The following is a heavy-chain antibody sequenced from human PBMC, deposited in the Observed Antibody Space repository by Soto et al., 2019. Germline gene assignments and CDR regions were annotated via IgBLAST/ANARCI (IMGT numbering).Heavy chain of an antibody. CDR3: AYRPYYGDYGGTFDY. V-gene: IGHV2-5*02. J-gene: IGHJ4*02. Sequence: QITLKESGPALVKPTQTLTLTCTFSGFSLSTSGVGLGWIRQPPGKALEWLAVIFWDDDKRYSPSLKSRLTITKETSRNQVVLTITNMDPVDTATYYCAYRPYYGDYGGTFDYWGQGTLVSVSS. CDR1: GFSLSTSGVG. D-gene: IGHD4-17*01. CDR2: IFWDDDK.